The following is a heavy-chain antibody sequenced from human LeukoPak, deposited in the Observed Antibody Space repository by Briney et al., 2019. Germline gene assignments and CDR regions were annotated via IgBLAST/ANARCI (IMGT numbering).Heavy chain of an antibody. D-gene: IGHD1-26*01. CDR2: ISAYNGNT. J-gene: IGHJ4*02. CDR3: ARDRWASGSYLDY. V-gene: IGHV1-18*01. Sequence: ASVKVSCKASGYTFTSIALGWVRQAPGQGLEWMGWISAYNGNTNYAQKLQGRVTMTTDTSTSTAYMELRSLRSDDTAVYYCARDRWASGSYLDYWGQGTLVTVSS. CDR1: GYTFTSIA.